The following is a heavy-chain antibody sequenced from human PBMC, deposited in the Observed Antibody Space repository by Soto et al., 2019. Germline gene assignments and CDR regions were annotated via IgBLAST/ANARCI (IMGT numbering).Heavy chain of an antibody. CDR2: IWYDGSNK. CDR3: ARGQQAPDAFDI. CDR1: GFTFSSYG. D-gene: IGHD6-13*01. V-gene: IGHV3-33*01. Sequence: GGSLRLSCAASGFTFSSYGMHWVRQAPGKGLEWVAVIWYDGSNKYYADSVKGRFTISRDNSKNTLYLQMNSLRAEDTAVYYCARGQQAPDAFDIWGQGTMVTVSS. J-gene: IGHJ3*02.